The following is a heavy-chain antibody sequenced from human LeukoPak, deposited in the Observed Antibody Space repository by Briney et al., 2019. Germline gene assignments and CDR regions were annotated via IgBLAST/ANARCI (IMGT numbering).Heavy chain of an antibody. J-gene: IGHJ3*02. CDR2: FDPEADET. CDR3: ATAAEIYYYDTGGI. D-gene: IGHD3-22*01. V-gene: IGHV1-24*01. CDR1: GSTLTQLS. Sequence: ASVKVSCKVFGSTLTQLSMHWVRQAPGKGLEWMGGFDPEADETVYAQNFYGRVTVTDDTISDTTYVELSSLRSEDTAVYYCATAAEIYYYDTGGIWGQGTMVTVSS.